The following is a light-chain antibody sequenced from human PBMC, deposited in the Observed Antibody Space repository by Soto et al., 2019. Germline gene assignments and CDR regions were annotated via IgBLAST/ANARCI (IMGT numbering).Light chain of an antibody. CDR3: QHYDSYPVT. V-gene: IGKV1-5*03. CDR1: QSIGEW. J-gene: IGKJ2*01. Sequence: DIQMTQSPVTLSPSVGDRVAITCRASQSIGEWLAWYQHKPGKAPKLLIYRASHLATGVPSRFSGSGSGTEFTFTISSLQPDDFATYYCQHYDSYPVTFCQGTNLEI. CDR2: RAS.